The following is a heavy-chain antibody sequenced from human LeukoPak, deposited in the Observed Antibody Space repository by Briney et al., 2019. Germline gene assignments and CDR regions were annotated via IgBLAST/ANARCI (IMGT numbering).Heavy chain of an antibody. V-gene: IGHV4-59*01. D-gene: IGHD2-8*02. CDR1: GGSISSYY. J-gene: IGHJ5*02. CDR3: ARYGWLDVWFDP. CDR2: IYYSGST. Sequence: SETLSLTCPVSGGSISSYYWSWIRQPPGKGLEWIGYIYYSGSTNYNPSLKSRVTISVDTSKNQFSLKLSSVTAADTAVYYCARYGWLDVWFDPWGQGTLVTVSS.